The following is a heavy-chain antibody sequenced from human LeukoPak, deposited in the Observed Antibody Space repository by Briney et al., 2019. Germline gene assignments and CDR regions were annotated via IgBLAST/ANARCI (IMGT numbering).Heavy chain of an antibody. CDR3: ATLLSSSSWSYYYYYYMDV. D-gene: IGHD6-13*01. Sequence: PGGSLRLSCAASGFTFSSYAMSWVRRAPGKGLEWVSAISGSGGSTYYADSVKGRFTISRDNSKNTLYLQMNSLRAEDTAVYYCATLLSSSSWSYYYYYYMDVWGKGTTVTVSS. J-gene: IGHJ6*03. CDR1: GFTFSSYA. V-gene: IGHV3-23*01. CDR2: ISGSGGST.